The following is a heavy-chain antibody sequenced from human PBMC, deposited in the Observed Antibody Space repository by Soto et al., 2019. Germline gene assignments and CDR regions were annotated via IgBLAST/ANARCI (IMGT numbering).Heavy chain of an antibody. D-gene: IGHD2-8*01. CDR1: GFTFTSYV. Sequence: AGGSLRLSCAASGFTFTSYVMTWVRQAPGKGMEWVSTISAGGETTQYGESLEGRFTIARDNAKNTLYLQMNSLRAEDTAVYYCAKDQDIVLMVYAPAPFDYWGQGTLATVSS. V-gene: IGHV3-23*01. CDR2: ISAGGETT. J-gene: IGHJ4*02. CDR3: AKDQDIVLMVYAPAPFDY.